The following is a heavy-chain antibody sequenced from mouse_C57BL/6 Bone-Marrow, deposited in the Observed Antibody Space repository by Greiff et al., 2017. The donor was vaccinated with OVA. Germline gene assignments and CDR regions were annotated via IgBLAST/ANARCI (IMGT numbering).Heavy chain of an antibody. CDR1: GFTFSNYW. CDR3: TRIYYGNSRDY. J-gene: IGHJ2*01. CDR2: IRLKSDNYAT. Sequence: EVKVEESGGGLVQPGGSMKLSCVASGFTFSNYWMNWVRQSPEKGLEWVAQIRLKSDNYATHYAESVKGRFTISRDDSKSSVYLQMNNLRAEDTGIYYCTRIYYGNSRDYWGQGTTLTVSS. D-gene: IGHD2-1*01. V-gene: IGHV6-3*01.